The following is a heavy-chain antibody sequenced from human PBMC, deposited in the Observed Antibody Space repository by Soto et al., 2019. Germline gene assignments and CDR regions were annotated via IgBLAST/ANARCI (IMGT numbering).Heavy chain of an antibody. Sequence: ASVKVSCKAAGYTFTGYYMHCVRQATGQGLEWLGWINPNSGGTNSAQKFQGRVTMTRDTSISTAYMELSRLTSDDTAVYYCARAAGTAAFDIWGQGTMVTVSS. V-gene: IGHV1-2*02. CDR3: ARAAGTAAFDI. D-gene: IGHD6-19*01. CDR1: GYTFTGYY. J-gene: IGHJ3*02. CDR2: INPNSGGT.